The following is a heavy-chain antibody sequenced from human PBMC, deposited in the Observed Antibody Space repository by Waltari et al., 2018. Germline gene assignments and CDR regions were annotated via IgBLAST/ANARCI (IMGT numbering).Heavy chain of an antibody. CDR2: VSGDNKNR. CDR3: VRDGSGASFTFNY. J-gene: IGHJ4*02. Sequence: QVQLVQSGSEVKKPGASVKVSCKTSGYSFVTYSISWVRQARGQVLEWMGWVSGDNKNRKNSQKCQDRVIMTTDTSTNTAYLEVTDLRPDDTAVYYCVRDGSGASFTFNYWGQGTLVTVSS. V-gene: IGHV1-18*04. CDR1: GYSFVTYS. D-gene: IGHD1-26*01.